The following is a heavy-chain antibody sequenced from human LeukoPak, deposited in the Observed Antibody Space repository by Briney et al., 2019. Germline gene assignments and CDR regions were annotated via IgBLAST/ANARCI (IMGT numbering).Heavy chain of an antibody. CDR3: ARVTGEMATIKGPFDY. Sequence: GGSLRLSCAASGFTFSSYAMSWVRQAPGKGLEWVSAISGSGGSTYYADSVKGRFTISRDNSKNTLYLQMNSLRAEDTAVYYCARVTGEMATIKGPFDYWGQGTLVTVSS. J-gene: IGHJ4*02. V-gene: IGHV3-23*01. D-gene: IGHD5-24*01. CDR2: ISGSGGST. CDR1: GFTFSSYA.